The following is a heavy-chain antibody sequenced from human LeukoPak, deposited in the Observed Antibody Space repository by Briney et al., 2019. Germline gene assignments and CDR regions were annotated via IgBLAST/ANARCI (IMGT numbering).Heavy chain of an antibody. CDR3: ARHLYGGNPYDY. Sequence: SETLSLTCTVSGYSISSGYYWGWIRQPPGKGLEWIGSIYHSGSTYYNPSLKSRVTISVDTSKNQFSLKLSSVTAADTAVYYCARHLYGGNPYDYWGQGTLVTVSS. J-gene: IGHJ4*02. CDR2: IYHSGST. CDR1: GYSISSGYY. V-gene: IGHV4-38-2*02. D-gene: IGHD4-23*01.